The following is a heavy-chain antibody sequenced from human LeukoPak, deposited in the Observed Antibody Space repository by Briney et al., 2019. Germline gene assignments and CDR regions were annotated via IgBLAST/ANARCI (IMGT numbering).Heavy chain of an antibody. D-gene: IGHD1-26*01. Sequence: GGSLRLSCAASGFPFSSYAMSWVRQAPGKGLEWVSAISGSGGSTYYADSVKGRFTISRDNSKNTLYLQMNSLRAEDTAVYYCAKALEEWELLDAFDIWGQGTMVTVSS. CDR1: GFPFSSYA. J-gene: IGHJ3*02. V-gene: IGHV3-23*01. CDR2: ISGSGGST. CDR3: AKALEEWELLDAFDI.